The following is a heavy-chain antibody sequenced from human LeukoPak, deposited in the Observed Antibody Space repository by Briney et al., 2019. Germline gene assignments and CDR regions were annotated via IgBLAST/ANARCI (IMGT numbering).Heavy chain of an antibody. V-gene: IGHV1-69*04. Sequence: PEASVKVSCKASGGTFSGYAISWVRQAPGQGLEWMGRIIPILGIANYAQKFQGRVTITADKSTSTAYMELSSLRSEDTAVYYCARVPDDTSPFDYWGQGTLITVSS. CDR1: GGTFSGYA. D-gene: IGHD2-2*01. J-gene: IGHJ4*02. CDR2: IIPILGIA. CDR3: ARVPDDTSPFDY.